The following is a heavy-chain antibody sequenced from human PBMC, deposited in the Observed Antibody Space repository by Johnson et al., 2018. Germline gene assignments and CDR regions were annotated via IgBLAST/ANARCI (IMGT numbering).Heavy chain of an antibody. J-gene: IGHJ1*01. CDR2: ISWNSGHI. CDR1: GFTFDDYG. V-gene: IGHV3-20*04. CDR3: AKEGVMEWEYYGPFQY. D-gene: IGHD1-26*01. Sequence: VQLVESGGGVVRPGGSLRLSCVASGFTFDDYGMSWVRQAPGKGLEWVSGISWNSGHIGYADSVKGRFTISRDNSKNTLYLQMNSLRAEETAVYYCAKEGVMEWEYYGPFQYWGPGTLVTVSS.